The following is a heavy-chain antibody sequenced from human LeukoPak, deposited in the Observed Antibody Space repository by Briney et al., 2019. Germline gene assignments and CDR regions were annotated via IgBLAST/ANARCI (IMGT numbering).Heavy chain of an antibody. Sequence: ASVKVSCKASGYTFTSYDINWVRQATGQGLEWMGWMNPNSGNTGYAQKFRGRVTMTRNTSISTAYMELSSLRSEDTAVYYCARGAYYYDSSGYHTFDYWGQGTLVTVSS. CDR3: ARGAYYYDSSGYHTFDY. D-gene: IGHD3-22*01. CDR2: MNPNSGNT. V-gene: IGHV1-8*01. CDR1: GYTFTSYD. J-gene: IGHJ4*02.